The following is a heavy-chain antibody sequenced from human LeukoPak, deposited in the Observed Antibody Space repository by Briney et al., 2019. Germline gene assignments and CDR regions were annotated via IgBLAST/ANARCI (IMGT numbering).Heavy chain of an antibody. J-gene: IGHJ4*02. CDR3: ARDPSGIDYYFDY. CDR2: ISYDGGNK. CDR1: GFTFSSYA. D-gene: IGHD3-9*01. Sequence: SGGSLRLSCAASGFTFSSYAMHWVRQAPGKGLEWVTVISYDGGNKYYADSVKGRFTISRDNSKNTLYLQMNSLRAEDTAVYYCARDPSGIDYYFDYWGQGTLVTVSS. V-gene: IGHV3-30-3*01.